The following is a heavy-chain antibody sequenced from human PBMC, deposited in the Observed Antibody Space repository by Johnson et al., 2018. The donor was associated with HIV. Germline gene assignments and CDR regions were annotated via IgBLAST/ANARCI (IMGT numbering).Heavy chain of an antibody. J-gene: IGHJ3*02. Sequence: VQLVESGGGLVQPGGSLKLSCAASGFTFSGSAMHWVRQASGKGLEWVGRIRSKANSYATAYAASVKGRFTIYSDDSTNTAYLQMNSLKTEDTAVYYCTSGKSWLAVDAFDIWGQGTMVTVSS. D-gene: IGHD6-19*01. CDR1: GFTFSGSA. CDR2: IRSKANSYAT. V-gene: IGHV3-73*02. CDR3: TSGKSWLAVDAFDI.